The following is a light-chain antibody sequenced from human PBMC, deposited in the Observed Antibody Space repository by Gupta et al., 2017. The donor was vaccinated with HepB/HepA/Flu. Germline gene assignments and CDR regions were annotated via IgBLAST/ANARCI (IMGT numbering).Light chain of an antibody. CDR1: QSVSSNY. Sequence: EIVMTQSPGTLSLSPGERATLSCRASQSVSSNYLAWYQQKPGQAPRLLIYGASRRATGIPDSFSGSGSGTDFTLTISRREPEDFAVYYCQQYGSSPPLTFGGGTKVEIK. J-gene: IGKJ4*01. V-gene: IGKV3-20*01. CDR3: QQYGSSPPLT. CDR2: GAS.